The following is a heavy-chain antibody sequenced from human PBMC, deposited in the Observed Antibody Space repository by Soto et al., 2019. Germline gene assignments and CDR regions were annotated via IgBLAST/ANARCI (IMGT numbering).Heavy chain of an antibody. CDR3: ARASGCSDGSCAFDP. CDR2: IYYTGST. Sequence: QVQLQESGPGLVKPSETLSLTCSVSGGSISSYYWSWIRQPPGKGLEWIGYIYYTGSTNSNLSLKSRATISLDTSKNQFSLRLTSVTAPDTAVYYCARASGCSDGSCAFDPWGQGTLVTVSS. V-gene: IGHV4-59*01. D-gene: IGHD2-15*01. J-gene: IGHJ5*02. CDR1: GGSISSYY.